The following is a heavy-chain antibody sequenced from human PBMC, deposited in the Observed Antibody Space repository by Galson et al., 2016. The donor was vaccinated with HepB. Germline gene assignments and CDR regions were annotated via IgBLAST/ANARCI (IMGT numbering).Heavy chain of an antibody. CDR3: VRESGYNYLDF. D-gene: IGHD5-12*01. J-gene: IGHJ4*02. CDR2: TYYKFKWYN. CDR1: GDSVSSNNVA. V-gene: IGHV6-1*01. Sequence: CAISGDSVSSNNVAWNWIRQSPSRGLEWLGRTYYKFKWYNDYAVSVKSRITIKPDTPKNQFSLQLNSVTPDDTAVYFCVRESGYNYLDFWGQGALVTVSS.